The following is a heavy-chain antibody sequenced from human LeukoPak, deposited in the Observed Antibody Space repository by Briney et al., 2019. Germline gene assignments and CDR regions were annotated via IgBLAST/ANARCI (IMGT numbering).Heavy chain of an antibody. Sequence: PSETLSLTCTVSGGSISNYYWSWIRKPPGKGLEWIGYIYYSGSTNYNPSLKSRVTISADTSKNQFFLRLTSVTAADTAVYYCARPYASGWYAAFHIWGQGTMVTVSS. D-gene: IGHD6-19*01. V-gene: IGHV4-59*08. CDR3: ARPYASGWYAAFHI. CDR1: GGSISNYY. J-gene: IGHJ3*02. CDR2: IYYSGST.